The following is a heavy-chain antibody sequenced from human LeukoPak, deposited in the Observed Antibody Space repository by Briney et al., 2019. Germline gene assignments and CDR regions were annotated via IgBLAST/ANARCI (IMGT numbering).Heavy chain of an antibody. D-gene: IGHD2-8*01. CDR3: AGVYCTNGVCFTYGMDV. CDR1: GFTFSSYA. J-gene: IGHJ6*02. Sequence: GGSLRLSCAASGFTFSSYAMHWVRQAPGKGLEWVAVISYDGSNKYYADSVKGRFTISRVNSKNTLYLQMNSLRAEDTAVYYCAGVYCTNGVCFTYGMDVWGQGTTVTVSS. V-gene: IGHV3-30*04. CDR2: ISYDGSNK.